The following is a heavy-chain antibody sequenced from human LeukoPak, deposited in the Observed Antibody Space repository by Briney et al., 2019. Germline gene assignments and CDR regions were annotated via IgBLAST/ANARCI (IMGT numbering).Heavy chain of an antibody. CDR2: ISYDGSNK. Sequence: GGSLRLSCAASGFTFSSYAMHWVRQAPGKGLEWVAVISYDGSNKYYADSVKGRFTISRDNSKNTLYLQMNSLRAEDTAVYYCARDFHLDWYFDLWGRGTLVTVSS. CDR3: ARDFHLDWYFDL. J-gene: IGHJ2*01. D-gene: IGHD3-3*02. V-gene: IGHV3-30*04. CDR1: GFTFSSYA.